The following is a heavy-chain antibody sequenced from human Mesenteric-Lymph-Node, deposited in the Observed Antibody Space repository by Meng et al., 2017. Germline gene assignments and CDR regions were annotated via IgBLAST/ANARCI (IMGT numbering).Heavy chain of an antibody. D-gene: IGHD1-1*01. CDR3: ARLEGG. J-gene: IGHJ4*02. CDR1: GYNFTGYW. CDR2: INPNDGYT. Sequence: QLQLVQSGAEVKMSGAAVKVSCKASGYNFTGYWLYWIRQAPGQGLEWIGWINPNDGYTKYAQKFLGRVTVTRDTSTTTVYLEMTTLTYDDTAVYYCARLEGGWGQGTLVTVSS. V-gene: IGHV1-2*02.